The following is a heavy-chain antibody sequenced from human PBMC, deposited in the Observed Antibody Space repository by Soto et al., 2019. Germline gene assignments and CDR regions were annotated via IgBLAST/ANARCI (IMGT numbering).Heavy chain of an antibody. J-gene: IGHJ4*02. D-gene: IGHD3-22*01. CDR2: ISSSGSII. V-gene: IGHV3-11*01. CDR1: TFRAYS. Sequence: TFRAYSMSWILQAPGKGLEWVSYISSSGSIIYYADSVKGRFTISRDNAKNSLYLQMNSLRAEDTAVYYCARDLGYYDSSGYFDYWGQGTLVTVSS. CDR3: ARDLGYYDSSGYFDY.